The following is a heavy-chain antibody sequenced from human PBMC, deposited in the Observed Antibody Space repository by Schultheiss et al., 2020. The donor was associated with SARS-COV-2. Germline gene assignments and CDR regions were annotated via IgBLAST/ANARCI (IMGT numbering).Heavy chain of an antibody. CDR2: ISGSGGST. CDR1: GFTFSSYA. V-gene: IGHV3-23*01. D-gene: IGHD2-15*01. Sequence: GESLKISCAASGFTFSSYAMSWVRQAPGKGLEWVSAISGSGGSTYYADSVKGRFTISRDNSKNTLYLQMNSLRAEDTAVYYCAKDGLGYCSGGSCRYYYYYYMDVWGKGTTVTVSS. CDR3: AKDGLGYCSGGSCRYYYYYYMDV. J-gene: IGHJ6*03.